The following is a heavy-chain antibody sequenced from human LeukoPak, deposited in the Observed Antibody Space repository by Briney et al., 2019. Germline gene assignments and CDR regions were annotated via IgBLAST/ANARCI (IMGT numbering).Heavy chain of an antibody. D-gene: IGHD6-13*01. CDR1: GFTFSSYS. CDR3: ARDRGKIAGAPRGFDY. CDR2: ISSSSSYI. Sequence: GGSLRLSCAASGFTFSSYSMNWVRQAPGKGLEWVSSISSSSSYIYYADSVKGRFTISRDNAKNSLYLQMNSLRAEDTAVYYCARDRGKIAGAPRGFDYWGQGTLVTVSS. J-gene: IGHJ4*02. V-gene: IGHV3-21*01.